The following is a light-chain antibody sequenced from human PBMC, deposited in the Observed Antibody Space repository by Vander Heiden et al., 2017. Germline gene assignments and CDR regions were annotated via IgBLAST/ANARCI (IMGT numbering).Light chain of an antibody. CDR1: SSDVGGYNY. Sequence: QSALTQPASVSGSPGQSITISCTGTSSDVGGYNYVSWYQQHPGKAPKVMFYDVSNRPSGVSNRFSGSKSGNTASLTISGLQAEDEADYYCTSYTSRTTWVFGGGTKLTVL. V-gene: IGLV2-14*03. CDR2: DVS. CDR3: TSYTSRTTWV. J-gene: IGLJ2*01.